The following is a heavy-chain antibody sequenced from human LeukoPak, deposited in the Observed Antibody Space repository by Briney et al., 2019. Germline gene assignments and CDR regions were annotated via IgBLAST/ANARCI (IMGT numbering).Heavy chain of an antibody. D-gene: IGHD4-23*01. CDR3: ARSQGGNTLWFDP. J-gene: IGHJ5*02. V-gene: IGHV1-46*01. CDR2: INTSGGST. CDR1: GYTFTSYY. Sequence: ASVNVSCKASGYTFTSYYMHWVRQAPGQGLEWMGIINTSGGSTTYAQKFQGRVSMTRDTSTSTVYLEVSSLRSEDTAVYYCARSQGGNTLWFDPWGQGNLVTVSS.